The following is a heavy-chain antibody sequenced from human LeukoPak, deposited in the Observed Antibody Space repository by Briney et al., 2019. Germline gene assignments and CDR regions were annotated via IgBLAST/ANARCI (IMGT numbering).Heavy chain of an antibody. CDR1: GFTFSSYA. D-gene: IGHD3-22*01. J-gene: IGHJ6*02. CDR3: ARDPPYYYDSSGYSDYYYGMDV. V-gene: IGHV3-23*01. CDR2: ISGSGGST. Sequence: GGSLRLSCAASGFTFSSYAMSWVRQAPGKGLEWVSAISGSGGSTYYADSVKGRFTISRDNSKNTLYLQMNSLRDEDTAVYYCARDPPYYYDSSGYSDYYYGMDVWGQGTTVTVSS.